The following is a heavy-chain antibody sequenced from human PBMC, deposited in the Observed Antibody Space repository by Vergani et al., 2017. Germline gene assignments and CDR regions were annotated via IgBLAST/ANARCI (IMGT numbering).Heavy chain of an antibody. V-gene: IGHV3-21*01. Sequence: EVQLVESGGGLVKPGGSLRLSCAASGFTFSSYSMNWVRQAPGKGLEWVSSISSSSSYIYYADSVKGRFTISRDNAKNSLYLQMNSLRAEDTAVYYCAXWDDYVWGSYRSSVFDYWGQGTLVTVSS. J-gene: IGHJ4*02. D-gene: IGHD3-16*02. CDR2: ISSSSSYI. CDR3: AXWDDYVWGSYRSSVFDY. CDR1: GFTFSSYS.